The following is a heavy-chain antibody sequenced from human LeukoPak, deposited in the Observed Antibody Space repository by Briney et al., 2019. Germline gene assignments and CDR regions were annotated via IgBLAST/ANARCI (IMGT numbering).Heavy chain of an antibody. CDR2: IYYSGST. CDR1: GGSISSYY. Sequence: SETLSLTCTVSGGSISSYYWSWLRQPPGKGLEWIGYIYYSGSTNYNPSLKSRVTISVDTSKNHFSLKLSSVTAADTAVYYCTRTYSSSSIDYWGQGALVTVSS. J-gene: IGHJ4*02. V-gene: IGHV4-59*01. CDR3: TRTYSSSSIDY. D-gene: IGHD6-6*01.